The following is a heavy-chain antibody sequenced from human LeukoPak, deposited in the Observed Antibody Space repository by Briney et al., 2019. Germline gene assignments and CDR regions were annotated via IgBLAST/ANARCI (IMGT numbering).Heavy chain of an antibody. J-gene: IGHJ2*01. CDR1: GFTFSNYD. CDR2: IDTAGET. D-gene: IGHD4-17*01. Sequence: PGGSLRLSCAASGFTFSNYDMHWVRQAAGKGLEWVSAIDTAGETYFPGSVKGRFTISRENAINSLYLQMNSLRAEDTAVYYCARNTVTSGPYWYFDLWGRGTLVTVSS. CDR3: ARNTVTSGPYWYFDL. V-gene: IGHV3-13*01.